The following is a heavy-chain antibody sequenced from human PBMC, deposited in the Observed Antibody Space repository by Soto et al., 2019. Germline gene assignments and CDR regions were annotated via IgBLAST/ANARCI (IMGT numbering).Heavy chain of an antibody. Sequence: GGSLRLSCAASGFTFSSHWMNWVRQAPGKGLEWLANINLVGSSKDYVDSVKGRFTVSRDNAKNSVYLQMNGLRAEDTALYYCARGLVAAVGIDYCGQGTLVTVSS. V-gene: IGHV3-7*04. D-gene: IGHD5-12*01. CDR3: ARGLVAAVGIDY. CDR1: GFTFSSHW. J-gene: IGHJ4*02. CDR2: INLVGSSK.